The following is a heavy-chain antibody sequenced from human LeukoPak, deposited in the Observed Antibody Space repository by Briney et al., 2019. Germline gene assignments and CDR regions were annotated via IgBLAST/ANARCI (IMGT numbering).Heavy chain of an antibody. CDR2: IYYSGST. CDR1: GDSTSSSSYY. D-gene: IGHD5-18*01. J-gene: IGHJ4*02. Sequence: SETLSLTCTVSGDSTSSSSYYWGWIRQPPGKGLEWIGSIYYSGSTYYNPSLKSRVTISVDTSKNQFSLKLSSVTAADTAVYYCARRDRYNYGHDYWGQGTLVTVSS. V-gene: IGHV4-39*01. CDR3: ARRDRYNYGHDY.